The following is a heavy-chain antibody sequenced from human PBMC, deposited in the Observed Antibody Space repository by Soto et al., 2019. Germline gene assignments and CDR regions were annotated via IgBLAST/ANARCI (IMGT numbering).Heavy chain of an antibody. J-gene: IGHJ3*02. V-gene: IGHV3-30*12. CDR1: GFTFRSYG. CDR3: ARNYYDSSGYYYGGAFDI. CDR2: ISYDGSNK. D-gene: IGHD3-22*01. Sequence: GGSLRLSCAASGFTFRSYGMHWVRQAPGKGLEWVAVISYDGSNKYYADSVKGRFTISRDNSKNTLYLQMNSLRAEDTAVYYCARNYYDSSGYYYGGAFDIWGQGTMVTVSS.